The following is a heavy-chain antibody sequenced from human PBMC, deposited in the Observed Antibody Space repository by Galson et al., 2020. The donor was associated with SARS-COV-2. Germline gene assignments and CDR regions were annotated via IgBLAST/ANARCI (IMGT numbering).Heavy chain of an antibody. CDR1: GGSITSDGSY. V-gene: IGHV4-31*03. D-gene: IGHD1-26*01. Sequence: SEILSLTCTVSGGSITSDGSYWSWIRQHPGKGLEWIGYIFYSGFTYYNPSLKSRVTMSLDTSKNQFSLEVNSVTAADTAVYYCASGLGGDYWGQGTLVTVSS. CDR3: ASGLGGDY. CDR2: IFYSGFT. J-gene: IGHJ4*02.